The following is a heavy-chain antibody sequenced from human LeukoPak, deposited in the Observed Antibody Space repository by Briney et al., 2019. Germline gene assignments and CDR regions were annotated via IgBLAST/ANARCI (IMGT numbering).Heavy chain of an antibody. V-gene: IGHV3-21*01. Sequence: PGGSLRLSCAASGFTFSSYSMNWVRKAPGQGLERVSSISSSSSYIYYADSVKGRFTISIDNARNSLYLQMNSLRAEDTAVYYCAIRGSPMVRNYWGQGTLVTVSS. J-gene: IGHJ4*02. CDR3: AIRGSPMVRNY. CDR1: GFTFSSYS. D-gene: IGHD3-10*01. CDR2: ISSSSSYI.